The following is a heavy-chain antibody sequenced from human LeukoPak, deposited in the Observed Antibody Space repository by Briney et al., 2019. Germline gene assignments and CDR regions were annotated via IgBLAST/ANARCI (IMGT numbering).Heavy chain of an antibody. D-gene: IGHD3-22*01. Sequence: ASVKVSCKASGGTFSSYAISWVRQAPGQGLEWMGGIIPIFGTANYAQKFQGRVTITADESTSTAYMELSSLRSEDTAVYYCANNYYDSSGYYGFDYWGQGTLVTVSS. CDR1: GGTFSSYA. J-gene: IGHJ4*02. CDR3: ANNYYDSSGYYGFDY. V-gene: IGHV1-69*13. CDR2: IIPIFGTA.